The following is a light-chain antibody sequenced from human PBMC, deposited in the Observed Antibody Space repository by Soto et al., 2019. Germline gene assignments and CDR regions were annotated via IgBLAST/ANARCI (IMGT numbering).Light chain of an antibody. CDR1: SSDVGNYNF. CDR3: PSYTAFSTDIL. V-gene: IGLV2-14*01. J-gene: IGLJ2*01. Sequence: QSVLTQPASMSGSPGQSITISCTGTSSDVGNYNFVSWYQHHAGTAPKLIIYQVTNRPSGVSDRFSGSKSGDTASLTISGLQAEDEADYYCPSYTAFSTDILFGGGTKLTVL. CDR2: QVT.